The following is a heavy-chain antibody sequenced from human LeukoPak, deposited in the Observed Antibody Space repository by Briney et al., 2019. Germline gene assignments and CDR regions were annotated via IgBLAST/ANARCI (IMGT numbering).Heavy chain of an antibody. J-gene: IGHJ3*02. CDR3: ARDGSALAYYYDSSGYSLNAFDI. D-gene: IGHD3-22*01. V-gene: IGHV1-69*04. CDR2: IIPILGIA. CDR1: GYTFTSYG. Sequence: SVKVSCKASGYTFTSYGISWVRQAPGQGLEWMGRIIPILGIANYAQKFQGRVTITADKSTSTAYMELSSLRSEDTAVYYCARDGSALAYYYDSSGYSLNAFDIWGQGTMVTVSS.